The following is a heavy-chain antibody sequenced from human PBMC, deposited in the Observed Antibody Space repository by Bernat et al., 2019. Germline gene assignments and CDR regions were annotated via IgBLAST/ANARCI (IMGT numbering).Heavy chain of an antibody. V-gene: IGHV3-48*01. CDR2: ITSSSRII. D-gene: IGHD3-3*01. J-gene: IGHJ6*02. Sequence: EVQLVESGGGLVQPGGSLRLSCAVSGFTLSRYSMNWVRQAPGKGLEWVSYITSSSRIIYYADSVKGRFTISRDNAKNSLYLQMNGLRAGDTAVDYCARAEYDFWEGMDVWGQGTTVTVSS. CDR3: ARAEYDFWEGMDV. CDR1: GFTLSRYS.